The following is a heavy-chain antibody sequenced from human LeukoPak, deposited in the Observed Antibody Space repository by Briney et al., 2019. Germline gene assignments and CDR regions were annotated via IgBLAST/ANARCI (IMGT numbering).Heavy chain of an antibody. CDR2: IRYDGSNK. Sequence: PGGSLRLSCAASGFTFSSYGMHWVRQAAGKGLEWVAFIRYDGSNKYYADPVKGRFTISRDNSKNTLYLQMNSLRAEDTAVYYCAKDRDDSSGYRSFDYWGQGTLVTVSS. CDR3: AKDRDDSSGYRSFDY. J-gene: IGHJ4*02. V-gene: IGHV3-30*02. CDR1: GFTFSSYG. D-gene: IGHD3-22*01.